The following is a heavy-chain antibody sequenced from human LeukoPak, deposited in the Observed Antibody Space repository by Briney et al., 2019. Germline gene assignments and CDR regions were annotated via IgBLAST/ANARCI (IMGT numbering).Heavy chain of an antibody. V-gene: IGHV4-4*07. J-gene: IGHJ3*02. CDR2: IYTSGST. CDR1: GGSISSYY. D-gene: IGHD3-22*01. Sequence: SETLSLTCTVSGGSISSYYWSWIRQPAGKGLEWIGRIYTSGSTNYNPSLKSRVTMSVDTSKNQFSLKLSSVTAADTAVYYCARWGYYYDSSGSKKNAFDIWGQGTMVTVSS. CDR3: ARWGYYYDSSGSKKNAFDI.